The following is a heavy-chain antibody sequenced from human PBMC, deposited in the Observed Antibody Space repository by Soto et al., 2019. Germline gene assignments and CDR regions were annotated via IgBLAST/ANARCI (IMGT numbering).Heavy chain of an antibody. CDR3: ATRFDGVASYAY. J-gene: IGHJ4*02. CDR1: DGSISSNNW. CDR2: IYHSGST. Sequence: QVQLQESGPGLVKPSGTLSLTCAVSDGSISSNNWWTWVRQPPGKGLEWIGEIYHSGSTNYIPSLKSRVTISVDKSKNQFSLKLTSVTAADTAVYYCATRFDGVASYAYWGQGTLVTVSS. D-gene: IGHD3-16*01. V-gene: IGHV4-4*02.